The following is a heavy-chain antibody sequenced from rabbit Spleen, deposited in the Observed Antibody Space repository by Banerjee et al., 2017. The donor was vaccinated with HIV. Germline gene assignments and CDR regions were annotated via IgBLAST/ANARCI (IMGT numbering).Heavy chain of an antibody. V-gene: IGHV1S45*01. J-gene: IGHJ4*01. Sequence: QEQLVESGGGLVQPEGSLTLTCKASGFSFNYKNVICWVRQAPGKGLEWIACINTDTGNNVYATWAKGRFTISKTSSTTVTLQMTSLTAADTATYFCARGSAAMTMVITGYYLSLWGQGTLVPS. D-gene: IGHD2-1*01. CDR2: INTDTGNN. CDR3: ARGSAAMTMVITGYYLSL. CDR1: GFSFNYKNV.